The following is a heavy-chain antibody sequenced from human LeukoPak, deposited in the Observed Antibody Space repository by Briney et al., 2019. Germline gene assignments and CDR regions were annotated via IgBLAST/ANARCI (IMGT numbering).Heavy chain of an antibody. CDR1: GYTFTGYY. Sequence: GASVKVSCTASGYTFTGYYMHWVRQAPGQGLEWMGRINPNSGGTNYAQKFQGRVTMTRDTSISTAYMELSRLRSDDTAVYYCARDPLITMVRGGYFDYWGQGTLVTVSS. D-gene: IGHD3-10*01. J-gene: IGHJ4*02. CDR3: ARDPLITMVRGGYFDY. V-gene: IGHV1-2*06. CDR2: INPNSGGT.